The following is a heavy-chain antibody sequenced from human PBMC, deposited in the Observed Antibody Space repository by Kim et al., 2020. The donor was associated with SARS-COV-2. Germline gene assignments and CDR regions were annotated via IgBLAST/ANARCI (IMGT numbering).Heavy chain of an antibody. Sequence: GGSLRLSCAASGFTFSSYAMHWVRQAPGKGLEWVAVISYDGSNKYYADSVKGRFTISRDNSKNTLYLQMNSLRAEDTAVYYCARDEQGVPAAPFDYWGQGTLVTVSS. CDR1: GFTFSSYA. CDR2: ISYDGSNK. V-gene: IGHV3-30-3*01. D-gene: IGHD2-2*01. J-gene: IGHJ4*02. CDR3: ARDEQGVPAAPFDY.